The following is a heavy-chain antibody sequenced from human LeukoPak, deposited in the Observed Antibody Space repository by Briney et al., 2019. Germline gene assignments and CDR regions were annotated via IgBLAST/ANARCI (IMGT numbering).Heavy chain of an antibody. Sequence: ASVRVSCRVSGYSLSDLSIHWVRHVAAKGLEWMGGVEPEEGAHGETIFAQKFEDRLTLTEDTSADTAYMELVRLTSEDTAVYYCATDRLEIYALHIWGQGTAVTVSS. CDR3: ATDRLEIYALHI. CDR1: GYSLSDLS. J-gene: IGHJ3*02. V-gene: IGHV1-24*01. D-gene: IGHD1-1*01. CDR2: VEPEEGAHGET.